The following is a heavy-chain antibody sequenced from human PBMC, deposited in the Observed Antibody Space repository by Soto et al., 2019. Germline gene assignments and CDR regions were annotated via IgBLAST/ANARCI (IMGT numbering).Heavy chain of an antibody. CDR2: IIPIFGTA. CDR3: ARIGDSSAPWAPFDY. J-gene: IGHJ4*02. D-gene: IGHD3-22*01. Sequence: SVKVSCKASGGTFSSYAISWVRQAPGQGLEWMGGIIPIFGTANYAQKFQGRVTITADKSTSTAYMELSSLRSEDTAVYYCARIGDSSAPWAPFDYWGQGTLVTVSS. V-gene: IGHV1-69*06. CDR1: GGTFSSYA.